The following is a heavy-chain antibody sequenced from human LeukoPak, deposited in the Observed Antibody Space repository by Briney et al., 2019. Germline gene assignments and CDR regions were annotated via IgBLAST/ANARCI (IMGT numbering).Heavy chain of an antibody. CDR3: ARMRVPVRGAADY. D-gene: IGHD3-10*01. CDR2: INHSGST. Sequence: SETLSLTCAVYGGSFSGYYWSWIRQPPGKGLEWIGEINHSGSTNYNPSLKSRVTISVDTSKNQFSLKLSSVTAAGTAVYYCARMRVPVRGAADYWGQGTLVTVSS. J-gene: IGHJ4*02. CDR1: GGSFSGYY. V-gene: IGHV4-34*01.